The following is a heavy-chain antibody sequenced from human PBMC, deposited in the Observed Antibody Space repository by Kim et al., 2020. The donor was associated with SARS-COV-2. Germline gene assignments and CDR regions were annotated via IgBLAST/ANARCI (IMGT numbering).Heavy chain of an antibody. V-gene: IGHV3-30*02. D-gene: IGHD3-10*01. J-gene: IGHJ6*02. Sequence: FTISRDNSKNTLYLQMNSLRAEDTAVYYCAKGLSRQIGSGKQYYYYGMDVWGQGTTVTVSS. CDR3: AKGLSRQIGSGKQYYYYGMDV.